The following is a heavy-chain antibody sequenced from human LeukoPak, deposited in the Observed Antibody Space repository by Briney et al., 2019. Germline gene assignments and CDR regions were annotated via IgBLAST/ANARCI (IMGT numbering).Heavy chain of an antibody. CDR3: ARDRDSSGYYYSGVMDY. V-gene: IGHV1-69*13. D-gene: IGHD3-22*01. J-gene: IGHJ4*02. CDR1: GGTFSSYA. Sequence: SVKVSCKASGGTFSSYAISWVRQAPGQGLEWMGGIIPIFGTANYAQKFQGRVTITADESTGTAYTELSSLRSEDTAVYYCARDRDSSGYYYSGVMDYWGQGTLVTVSS. CDR2: IIPIFGTA.